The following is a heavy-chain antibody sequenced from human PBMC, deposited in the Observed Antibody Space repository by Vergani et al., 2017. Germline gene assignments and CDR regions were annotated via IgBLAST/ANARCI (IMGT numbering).Heavy chain of an antibody. V-gene: IGHV3-15*01. CDR1: GFIFTNAW. CDR3: VKQSRDSYGYPRF. J-gene: IGHJ4*02. D-gene: IGHD5-18*01. CDR2: IKRSVDGGTT. Sequence: EVQLVESGGGLVKPGGSLRLSCAASGFIFTNAWMTWVRQAPGKGLEWVARIKRSVDGGTTEYAAPVKGRFTVSRDDSKTTIYLQMNSLRTEDTAMYFCVKQSRDSYGYPRFWGQGTRVTVSS.